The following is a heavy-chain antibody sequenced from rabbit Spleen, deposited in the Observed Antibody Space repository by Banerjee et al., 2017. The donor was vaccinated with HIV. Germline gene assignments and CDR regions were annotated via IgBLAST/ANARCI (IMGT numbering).Heavy chain of an antibody. CDR3: ARDGAGNSYFNL. Sequence: EQLVESGGGLVQPEGSLKLSCTASGFSFSNKAVMCWVRQAPGKGLEWIACINAVTGKAVYASWAKGRFTFSKSSSTTVTLQMTSLTAADTATYFCARDGAGNSYFNLWGPGTLVTVS. CDR1: GFSFSNKAV. V-gene: IGHV1S45*01. D-gene: IGHD8-1*01. CDR2: INAVTGKA. J-gene: IGHJ4*01.